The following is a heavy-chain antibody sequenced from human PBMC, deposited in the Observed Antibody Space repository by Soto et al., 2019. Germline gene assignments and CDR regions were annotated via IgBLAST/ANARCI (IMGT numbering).Heavy chain of an antibody. CDR1: GFFFSDYS. V-gene: IGHV3-23*01. CDR3: ARSLGNTWTDHYFNY. D-gene: IGHD3-16*01. CDR2: ISGTGGST. J-gene: IGHJ4*02. Sequence: EVHLLESGGYLVQPGGSLRLSCAASGFFFSDYSMSWVRQAPGKGLEWVSGISGTGGSTYYAYSVKGRFTISRDNSRNTLYLQMNSLRGHDTAVYFSARSLGNTWTDHYFNYWGQGTLVTVSS.